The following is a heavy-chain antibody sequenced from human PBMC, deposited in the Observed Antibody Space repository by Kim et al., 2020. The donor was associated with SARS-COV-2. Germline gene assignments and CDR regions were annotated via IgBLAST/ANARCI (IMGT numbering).Heavy chain of an antibody. D-gene: IGHD2-15*01. V-gene: IGHV3-49*04. CDR3: TREFGGYCSGGSCVATYGYYYYMDV. J-gene: IGHJ6*03. Sequence: GGSLRLSCTASGFTFGDYAMSWVRQAPGKGLEWVGFIRSKAYGGTTESAASVKGRFTISRDDSKSIAYLQMNSLKTEDTAVYYCTREFGGYCSGGSCVATYGYYYYMDVWGQGTTVTVSS. CDR2: IRSKAYGGTT. CDR1: GFTFGDYA.